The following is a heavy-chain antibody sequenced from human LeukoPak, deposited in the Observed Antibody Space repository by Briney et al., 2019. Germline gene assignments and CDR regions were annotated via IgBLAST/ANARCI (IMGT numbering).Heavy chain of an antibody. Sequence: SETLSLTCTVSGGSISSSSYYWGWIRQPPGKGLEWIGSIYYSGSTYYNPSLKSRVTISVDTSKNQFSLKLSSVTAADTAVYYCAGQSPMVRGVIIYPVLYFQHWGQGTLVTVSS. D-gene: IGHD3-10*01. CDR2: IYYSGST. CDR3: AGQSPMVRGVIIYPVLYFQH. J-gene: IGHJ1*01. V-gene: IGHV4-39*01. CDR1: GGSISSSSYY.